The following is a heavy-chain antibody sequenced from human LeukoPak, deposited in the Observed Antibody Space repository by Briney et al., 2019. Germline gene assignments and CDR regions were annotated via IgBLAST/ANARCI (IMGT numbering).Heavy chain of an antibody. Sequence: SSETLSLTCTVSGGSISSGGYYWSWIRQHPGKGLEWIGYIYYSGSTYYNPSLKSRVTISVDTSKNQFSLELSSVTAADTAVYYCARVGLYSGSYSGAFDIWGQGTMVTVSS. CDR2: IYYSGST. J-gene: IGHJ3*02. CDR1: GGSISSGGYY. D-gene: IGHD1-26*01. V-gene: IGHV4-31*03. CDR3: ARVGLYSGSYSGAFDI.